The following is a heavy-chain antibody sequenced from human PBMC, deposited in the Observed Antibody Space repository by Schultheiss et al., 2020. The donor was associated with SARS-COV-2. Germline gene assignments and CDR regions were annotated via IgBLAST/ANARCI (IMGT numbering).Heavy chain of an antibody. CDR2: VSWNSGSM. CDR1: GFTFDDYA. CDR3: AKGYHYDSSGYYCDY. V-gene: IGHV3-9*01. D-gene: IGHD3-22*01. Sequence: SLKISCAASGFTFDDYAMHWVRQAPGKGLEWVSGVSWNSGSMDYADSVKGRFTISRDNAKNSLYLQMNSLRAEDTALYYCAKGYHYDSSGYYCDYWGQGTLVTVSS. J-gene: IGHJ4*02.